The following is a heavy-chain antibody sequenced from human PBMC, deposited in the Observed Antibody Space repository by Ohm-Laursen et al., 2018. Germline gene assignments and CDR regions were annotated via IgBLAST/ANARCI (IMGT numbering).Heavy chain of an antibody. V-gene: IGHV3-9*01. Sequence: SLRLSCAASGFTFDDYAMHWVRQAPGKGLEWVSGISWNSGSIGYADSVKGRFTISRDNAKNSLYLQMNSLRAEDTAVYYCARGSPRNWFDPWGQGTLVTVSS. CDR3: ARGSPRNWFDP. J-gene: IGHJ5*02. CDR1: GFTFDDYA. CDR2: ISWNSGSI.